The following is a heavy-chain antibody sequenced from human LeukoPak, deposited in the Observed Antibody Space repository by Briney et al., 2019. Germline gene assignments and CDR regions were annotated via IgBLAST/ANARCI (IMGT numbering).Heavy chain of an antibody. J-gene: IGHJ6*03. CDR1: GDSISSGDYY. D-gene: IGHD3-10*01. CDR2: IYTSGST. V-gene: IGHV4-61*02. Sequence: PSETLSLTCTVSGDSISSGDYYWSWIRQPAGKGLEWIGRIYTSGSTNYNPSLKSRVTISVDTSKNQFSLKLSSVTAADTAVYYCARASPAAYGSGPYYYYMDVWGKGTTVTISS. CDR3: ARASPAAYGSGPYYYYMDV.